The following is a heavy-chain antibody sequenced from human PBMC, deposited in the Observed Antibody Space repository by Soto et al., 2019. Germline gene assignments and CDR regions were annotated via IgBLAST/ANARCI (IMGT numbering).Heavy chain of an antibody. Sequence: QGQLVQSGAEVKKPGSSVKVSCKASGGTFNNDAFSWVRQAPGQGLEWLGGLIPIFGTPNYSQKFQGRVTITADESTTTVYMELTSLRSDDTAIYYCARRKAGDWQWFDYWGQGNLVTVSS. CDR1: GGTFNNDA. J-gene: IGHJ4*02. CDR3: ARRKAGDWQWFDY. D-gene: IGHD6-19*01. V-gene: IGHV1-69*01. CDR2: LIPIFGTP.